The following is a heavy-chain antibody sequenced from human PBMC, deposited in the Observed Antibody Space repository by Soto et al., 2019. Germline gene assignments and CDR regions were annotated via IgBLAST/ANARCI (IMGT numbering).Heavy chain of an antibody. CDR3: ARVRPYGDYVWFDP. V-gene: IGHV1-3*01. D-gene: IGHD4-17*01. J-gene: IGHJ5*02. CDR1: GYTFTSYS. CDR2: INAGNGNT. Sequence: ASVKVSCKASGYTFTSYSMHWVRQAPGQRLEWMGWINAGNGNTKYSQKFQGRVTITRDTSASTAYMELSSLRSEDTAVYYCARVRPYGDYVWFDPWGQGTLVTVSS.